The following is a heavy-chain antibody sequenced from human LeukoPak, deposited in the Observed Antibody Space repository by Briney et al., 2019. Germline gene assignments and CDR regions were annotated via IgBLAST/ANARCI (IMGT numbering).Heavy chain of an antibody. D-gene: IGHD6-19*01. V-gene: IGHV4-38-2*01. J-gene: IGHJ2*01. CDR2: IYHSGST. CDR1: GYSISSGYY. CDR3: AGRGSSGWYWYFDL. Sequence: PSETLSLTCAVSGYSISSGYYWGWIRQPPGKGLEWIGSIYHSGSTYYNPSLKSRVTVSVDTSKNQFSLKLSSVTAADTAVYYWAGRGSSGWYWYFDLWGRGTLVTVSS.